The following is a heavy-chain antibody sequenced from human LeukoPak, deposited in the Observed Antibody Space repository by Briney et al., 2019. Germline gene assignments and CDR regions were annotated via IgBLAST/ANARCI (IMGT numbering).Heavy chain of an antibody. J-gene: IGHJ6*02. CDR1: GYSFTSYW. V-gene: IGHV5-51*01. D-gene: IGHD5-18*01. CDR3: ARFSTSMADTAMEVYGMDV. Sequence: GESLKISCKGSGYSFTSYWIGRVRQMPGKGLEWMGIIYPGDSDTRYSPSFQGQITISADKSISTAYLQWSSLKASDTAMYYCARFSTSMADTAMEVYGMDVWGQGTTVTVSS. CDR2: IYPGDSDT.